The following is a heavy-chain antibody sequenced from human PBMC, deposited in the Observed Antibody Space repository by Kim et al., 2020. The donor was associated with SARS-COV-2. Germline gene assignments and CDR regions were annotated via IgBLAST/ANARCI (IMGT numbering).Heavy chain of an antibody. V-gene: IGHV1-69*13. CDR1: GGTFSSYA. D-gene: IGHD6-6*01. CDR3: AREGYSSSSFGWFDP. J-gene: IGHJ5*02. CDR2: IIPIFGTA. Sequence: SVKVSCKASGGTFSSYAISWVRQAPGQGLEWMGGIIPIFGTANYAQKFQGRVTITADESTSTAYMELSSLRSEDTAVYYCAREGYSSSSFGWFDPWGQGTLVTVSS.